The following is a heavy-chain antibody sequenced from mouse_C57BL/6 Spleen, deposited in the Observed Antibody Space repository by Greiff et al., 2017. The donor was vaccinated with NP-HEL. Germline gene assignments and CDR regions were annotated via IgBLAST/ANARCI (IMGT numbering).Heavy chain of an antibody. J-gene: IGHJ4*01. V-gene: IGHV3-6*01. D-gene: IGHD2-4*01. CDR2: ISYDGSN. Sequence: EVKLQESGPGLVKPSQSLSLTCSVTGYSITSGYYWNWIRQFPGNKLEWMGYISYDGSNNYNPSLKNRISITRDTSKNQFFLKLNSVTTEDTATYYCARNYDYALYYAMDYWGQGTSVTVSS. CDR1: GYSITSGYY. CDR3: ARNYDYALYYAMDY.